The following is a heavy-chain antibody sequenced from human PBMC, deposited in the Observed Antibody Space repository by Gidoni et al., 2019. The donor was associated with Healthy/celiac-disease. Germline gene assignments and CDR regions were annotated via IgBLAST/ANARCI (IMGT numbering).Heavy chain of an antibody. CDR2: ISSSSSYI. V-gene: IGHV3-21*01. D-gene: IGHD2-2*01. J-gene: IGHJ2*01. Sequence: ELVSSISSSSSYIYYADSVKGRFTISRDNAKNSLYLQMNSLRAEDTAVYYCARVVPAARYWYFDLWGRGTLVTVSS. CDR3: ARVVPAARYWYFDL.